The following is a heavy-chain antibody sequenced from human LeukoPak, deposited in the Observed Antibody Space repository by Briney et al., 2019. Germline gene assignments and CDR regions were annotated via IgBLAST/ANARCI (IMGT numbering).Heavy chain of an antibody. V-gene: IGHV3-11*04. J-gene: IGHJ5*02. Sequence: GGSLRLSCAASGFTFSDYYMSWIRQAPGKGLEWVSYISSSSSTIYYADSVKGRFTISRDNAKNSLHLQVNSLRAEDTAVYYCARALARLRYNWFDPWGQGTLVTVSS. CDR2: ISSSSSTI. CDR3: ARALARLRYNWFDP. D-gene: IGHD3-16*01. CDR1: GFTFSDYY.